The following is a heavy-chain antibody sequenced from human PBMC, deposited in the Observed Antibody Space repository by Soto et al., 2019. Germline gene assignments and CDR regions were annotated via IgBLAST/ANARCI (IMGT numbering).Heavy chain of an antibody. D-gene: IGHD3-3*01. CDR2: ISGSGSST. V-gene: IGHV3-23*01. CDR3: ARHLLYDFWSGYYVRDAFDI. Sequence: GGSLRLSCAASGFTFSSYAMSWVRQAPGKGLEWVSAISGSGSSTYYADSVKGRFTISRDNSKNTLYLQMNSLRAEDTAVYYCARHLLYDFWSGYYVRDAFDIWGQGTMVTVSS. J-gene: IGHJ3*02. CDR1: GFTFSSYA.